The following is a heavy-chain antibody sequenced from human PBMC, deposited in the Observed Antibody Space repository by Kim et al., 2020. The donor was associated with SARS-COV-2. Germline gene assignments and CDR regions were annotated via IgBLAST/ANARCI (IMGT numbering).Heavy chain of an antibody. CDR1: GGSISSGGYY. V-gene: IGHV4-31*03. CDR3: ARAFYGSGSYYNPNYYYGMDV. Sequence: SETLSLTCTVSGGSISSGGYYWSWIRQHPGKGLEWIGYIYYSGSTYYNPSLKSRVTISVDTSKNQFSLKLSSVTAADTAVYYCARAFYGSGSYYNPNYYYGMDVWGQGTTVTVSS. J-gene: IGHJ6*02. D-gene: IGHD3-10*01. CDR2: IYYSGST.